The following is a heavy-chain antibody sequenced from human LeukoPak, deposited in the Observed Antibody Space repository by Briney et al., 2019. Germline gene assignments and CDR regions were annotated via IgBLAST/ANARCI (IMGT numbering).Heavy chain of an antibody. V-gene: IGHV3-11*01. CDR1: GFTFSDYY. Sequence: GGSLRLSCAASGFTFSDYYMSWIRQAPGKGLEWVSYISSSGNTIYYADSVKGRFTISRDNAKNSMYLQMNSLRAEDTAVYYCARGNYGGIYDAFDIWGQGTLVTVSS. D-gene: IGHD4/OR15-4a*01. CDR3: ARGNYGGIYDAFDI. CDR2: ISSSGNTI. J-gene: IGHJ3*02.